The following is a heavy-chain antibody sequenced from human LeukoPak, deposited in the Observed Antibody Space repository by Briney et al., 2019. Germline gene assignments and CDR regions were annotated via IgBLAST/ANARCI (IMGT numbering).Heavy chain of an antibody. CDR3: AKDRSSWYPPFDY. V-gene: IGHV3-30*02. D-gene: IGHD6-13*01. Sequence: GGSLRLSCAASGFTFSSYGMHWVRQAPGKGLEWVAFIRYDGSNKYYADSVKGRFTISRDNSKNTLYLQMNSLRAEDTAVYYCAKDRSSWYPPFDYWGQGTLVTVSA. CDR1: GFTFSSYG. J-gene: IGHJ4*02. CDR2: IRYDGSNK.